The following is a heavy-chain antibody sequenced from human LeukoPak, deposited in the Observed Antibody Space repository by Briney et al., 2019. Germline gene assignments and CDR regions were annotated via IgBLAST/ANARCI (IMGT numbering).Heavy chain of an antibody. V-gene: IGHV3-49*04. CDR1: GFTFGDYA. D-gene: IGHD3-9*01. CDR2: IRSKAYGGTT. CDR3: ARDRYDIGWFDP. J-gene: IGHJ5*02. Sequence: GRSLRLSCTASGFTFGDYAMSWVRQAPGKGLEWVGFIRSKAYGGTTEYAASVKGRFTISRDNAKNPLYLQMNSLRAEDTAIYYCARDRYDIGWFDPWGQGTLVTVSS.